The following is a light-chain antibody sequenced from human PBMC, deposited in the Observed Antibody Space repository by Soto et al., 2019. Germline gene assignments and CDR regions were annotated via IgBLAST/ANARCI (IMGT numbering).Light chain of an antibody. Sequence: DIQVTKSPSFVSASVGDRVTITCRASQGISSWLAWYQHKPGRAPKLLIPSASSLQSGVQSRFSGSSSGTVFTLTSSGVPAEHFETFYCQQTDPFPITFGGGTKGELK. V-gene: IGKV1-12*01. CDR3: QQTDPFPIT. J-gene: IGKJ4*01. CDR2: SAS. CDR1: QGISSW.